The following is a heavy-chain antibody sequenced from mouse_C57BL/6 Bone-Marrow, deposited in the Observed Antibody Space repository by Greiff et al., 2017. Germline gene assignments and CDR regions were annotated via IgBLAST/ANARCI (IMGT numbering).Heavy chain of an antibody. CDR2: IDPSDSYT. V-gene: IGHV1-50*01. Sequence: QVQLQQPGAELVKPGASVKLSCKASGYTFTSYWMQWVKQRPGQGLEWIGEIDPSDSYTNYNQKFKGKATLTVDTSSSTAYMQLSSLTSEYSAVYYCAKGGYYEAWFAYWGQGTLVTVSA. D-gene: IGHD2-3*01. J-gene: IGHJ3*01. CDR3: AKGGYYEAWFAY. CDR1: GYTFTSYW.